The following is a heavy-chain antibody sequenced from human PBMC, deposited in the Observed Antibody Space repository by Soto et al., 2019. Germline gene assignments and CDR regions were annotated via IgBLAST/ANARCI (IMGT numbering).Heavy chain of an antibody. V-gene: IGHV1-3*01. Sequence: ASVKVSCKASGYTFTSYAMHWVRQAPGQRLEWMGWINAGNGNTKYSQKFQGRVTITRDTSASTAYMELSSLRPEDTAVYYCARRIAVALDAFDIWGQGTIVTVSS. D-gene: IGHD6-19*01. CDR2: INAGNGNT. J-gene: IGHJ3*02. CDR1: GYTFTSYA. CDR3: ARRIAVALDAFDI.